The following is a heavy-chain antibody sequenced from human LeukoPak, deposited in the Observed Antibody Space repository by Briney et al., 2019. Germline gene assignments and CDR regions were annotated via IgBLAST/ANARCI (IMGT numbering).Heavy chain of an antibody. J-gene: IGHJ4*02. CDR3: ARTFLSGDGHKVGYFDY. V-gene: IGHV4-4*02. Sequence: SETLSLTCAVSGGSISSSNWWSWVRQPPGKGLEWIGEIYHSGSTNYNPSLKSRVTISVDKSKNQFSLKLSSVNAEDTAVYYCARTFLSGDGHKVGYFDYWGQGTLVTVSS. CDR2: IYHSGST. CDR1: GGSISSSNW. D-gene: IGHD5-24*01.